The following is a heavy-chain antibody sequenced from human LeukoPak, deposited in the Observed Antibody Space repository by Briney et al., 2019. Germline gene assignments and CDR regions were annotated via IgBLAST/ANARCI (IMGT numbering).Heavy chain of an antibody. Sequence: SETLSLTCAFYGGSFSGYYWSWIRQPPGKGLEWIGEINHSGSTNYNASLKSRLTISVDTSKNQFSLKLSSVTAADRAVYYCARDHRGAFDIWGQGTMVTVSS. V-gene: IGHV4-34*01. D-gene: IGHD1-14*01. CDR1: GGSFSGYY. CDR3: ARDHRGAFDI. J-gene: IGHJ3*02. CDR2: INHSGST.